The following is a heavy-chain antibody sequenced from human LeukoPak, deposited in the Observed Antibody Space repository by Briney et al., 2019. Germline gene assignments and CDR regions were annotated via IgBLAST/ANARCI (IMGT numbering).Heavy chain of an antibody. V-gene: IGHV4-59*08. Sequence: PSETLSLTCTVSGGSISSYYWSWIRQPPGKGLEWIGYIYYSGSTNYNPSLKSRVTISVDTSKNQFSLKPSSVTAADTAVYYCARLRARIAAAGHFDYWGQGTLVTVSS. J-gene: IGHJ4*02. CDR2: IYYSGST. CDR1: GGSISSYY. CDR3: ARLRARIAAAGHFDY. D-gene: IGHD6-13*01.